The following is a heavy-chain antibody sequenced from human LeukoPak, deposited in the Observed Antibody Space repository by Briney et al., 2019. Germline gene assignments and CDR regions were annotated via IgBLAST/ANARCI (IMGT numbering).Heavy chain of an antibody. Sequence: PSETLSLTCAVSGGSISSGGYYWSWIRQPPGKGLEWIGYIYYSGSTNYNPSLKSRVTISVDTSKNQFSLKLSSVTAADTAVYYCARLSSSGYYYGAYYYYGMDVWGQGTTVTVSS. CDR2: IYYSGST. CDR3: ARLSSSGYYYGAYYYYGMDV. CDR1: GGSISSGGYY. V-gene: IGHV4-61*08. J-gene: IGHJ6*02. D-gene: IGHD3-22*01.